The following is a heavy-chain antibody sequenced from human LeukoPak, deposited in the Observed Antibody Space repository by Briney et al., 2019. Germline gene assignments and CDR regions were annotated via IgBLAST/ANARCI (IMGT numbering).Heavy chain of an antibody. CDR3: ARVTQWLGPWGTDAFDI. Sequence: ASVKVSCKASGYTFTSYGISWVRQAPGQGLEWMGWISAYNGNTNYAQKLQGRVTMTTDTSTSTAYMELRSLRSDDTAVYYCARVTQWLGPWGTDAFDIWGQGTMVTVSS. CDR2: ISAYNGNT. CDR1: GYTFTSYG. V-gene: IGHV1-18*01. D-gene: IGHD6-19*01. J-gene: IGHJ3*02.